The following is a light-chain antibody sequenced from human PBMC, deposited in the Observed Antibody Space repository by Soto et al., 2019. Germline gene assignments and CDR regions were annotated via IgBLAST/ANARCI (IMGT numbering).Light chain of an antibody. CDR2: DAS. CDR1: TSVMAY. CDR3: QQRSSWLIN. Sequence: IVLPPSPATISLSPFERANISFMGSTSVMAYLAWYQQKPGQDPRLLIYDASNRATGIPARFSGSGSGTDFTLTISSLEPEDFAVYYCQQRSSWLINFGQGTQLENK. J-gene: IGKJ5*01. V-gene: IGKV3-11*01.